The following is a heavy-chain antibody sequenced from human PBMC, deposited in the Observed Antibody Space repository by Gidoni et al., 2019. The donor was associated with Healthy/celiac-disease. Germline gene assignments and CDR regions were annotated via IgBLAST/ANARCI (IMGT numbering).Heavy chain of an antibody. J-gene: IGHJ4*02. CDR1: GGSVSSGSYY. V-gene: IGHV4-61*01. CDR2: IYYSGST. CDR3: ARGGWGTDY. D-gene: IGHD1-26*01. Sequence: QVQLQESGPGLVKPSETLSLTCPVSGGSVSSGSYYWSWIRQPPGKGLEWIGYIYYSGSTNYNPSLKSRGTISVDTSKNQFSLKLSSVTAADTAVYYCARGGWGTDYWGQGTLVTVSS.